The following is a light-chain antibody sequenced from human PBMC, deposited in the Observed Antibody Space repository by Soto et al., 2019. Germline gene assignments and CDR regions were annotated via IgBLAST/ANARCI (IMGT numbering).Light chain of an antibody. J-gene: IGKJ2*01. V-gene: IGKV3-20*01. CDR1: QSVDSSY. CDR3: QQYGSSLYT. CDR2: GTS. Sequence: EIVLMQSPGTLSLSPGERATLSCRASQSVDSSYLAWYQQKPGQAPRLLLSGTSNRATGIPDRFSGSGSGTDFSLTISRLEPEDFAVYYCQQYGSSLYTFGQGTKVQIK.